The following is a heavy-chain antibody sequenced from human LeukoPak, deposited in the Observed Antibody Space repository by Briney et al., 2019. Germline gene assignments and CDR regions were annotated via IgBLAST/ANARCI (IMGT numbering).Heavy chain of an antibody. CDR1: GFTFTSYS. D-gene: IGHD3-22*01. CDR2: ISGGGGST. Sequence: GGSLRLSCAASGFTFTSYSMNWVRQAPGKGLEWVSTISGGGGSTYYADSVKGRFTISRDNSKNTLYLQMNSLRAEDTAVYYCARTAGDSSGYYHDYWGQGTLVTVSS. V-gene: IGHV3-23*01. CDR3: ARTAGDSSGYYHDY. J-gene: IGHJ4*02.